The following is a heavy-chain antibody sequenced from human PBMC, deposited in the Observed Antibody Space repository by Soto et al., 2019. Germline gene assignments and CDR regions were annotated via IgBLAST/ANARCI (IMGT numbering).Heavy chain of an antibody. D-gene: IGHD2-21*02. CDR1: GFTFSPYT. Sequence: QVQLVESGGGVVQPGRSLGLSCAVSGFTFSPYTMHWVRQAPGKGLEWVAVISYDGNSRYYADSVKGRFTISRDNSKNTLYLQMNSLRPEDTSGYYCARGGGFCGGDCYKGGVDYWGQGTLVTFSS. CDR2: ISYDGNSR. J-gene: IGHJ4*02. V-gene: IGHV3-30*04. CDR3: ARGGGFCGGDCYKGGVDY.